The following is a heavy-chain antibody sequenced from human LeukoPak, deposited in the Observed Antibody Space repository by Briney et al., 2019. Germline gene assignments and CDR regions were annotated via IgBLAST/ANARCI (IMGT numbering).Heavy chain of an antibody. CDR1: GGSISSSNW. CDR3: ARLGPGVRSSGWYRGY. CDR2: ICHSGST. Sequence: PSGTLSLTCAVSGGSISSSNWWSWIRQPPGKGLEWIGEICHSGSTNYNPSLKSRVTISVDKSKTQFSLKLSSVTAADTAVYYCARLGPGVRSSGWYRGYWGQGTLVTVSS. V-gene: IGHV4-4*02. D-gene: IGHD6-19*01. J-gene: IGHJ4*02.